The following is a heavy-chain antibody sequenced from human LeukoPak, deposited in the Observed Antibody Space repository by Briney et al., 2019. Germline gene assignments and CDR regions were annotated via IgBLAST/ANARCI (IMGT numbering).Heavy chain of an antibody. D-gene: IGHD6-19*01. CDR2: IHPNSGGT. Sequence: ASVKVSCKASGYTFTGYYMHWVRQAPGQGLEWMGRIHPNSGGTNYAQKFQGRVTMTRDTSIRTAYMELSRLRSDDTAVYYCARDRGRIAVAGSLAWFDPWGQGTLVTVSS. CDR1: GYTFTGYY. J-gene: IGHJ5*02. V-gene: IGHV1-2*06. CDR3: ARDRGRIAVAGSLAWFDP.